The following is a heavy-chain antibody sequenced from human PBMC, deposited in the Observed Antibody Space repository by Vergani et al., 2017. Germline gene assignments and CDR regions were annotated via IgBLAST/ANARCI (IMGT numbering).Heavy chain of an antibody. J-gene: IGHJ6*03. CDR1: GFTLSSHA. CDR2: IWYDGSKE. Sequence: QVQLEESGGGVVQPGRSLRLSCAGSGFTLSSHAMHWVRQAPGKGLEWVAFIWYDGSKEYYADSVKGRFTISRDNSKNTLYLQMNNLRAADTAVYYCARSGYCAHGVCYMTYYYFDVWGKGTVVTVSS. CDR3: ARSGYCAHGVCYMTYYYFDV. D-gene: IGHD2-8*01. V-gene: IGHV3-33*01.